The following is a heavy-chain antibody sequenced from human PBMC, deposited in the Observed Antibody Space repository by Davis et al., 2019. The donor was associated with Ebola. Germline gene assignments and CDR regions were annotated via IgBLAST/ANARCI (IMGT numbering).Heavy chain of an antibody. CDR2: IYPGDSET. CDR3: ASLRRTITGMDDAFDI. J-gene: IGHJ3*02. V-gene: IGHV5-51*01. CDR1: GYSFTSYW. D-gene: IGHD2-8*02. Sequence: GGSLRLSCKGSGYSFTSYWIAWVRQMPGKGLECMGIIYPGDSETRYSPSFQGQVTIPADKSITTAYLQWSSLKASDTAMYYCASLRRTITGMDDAFDIWGQGTMVTVSS.